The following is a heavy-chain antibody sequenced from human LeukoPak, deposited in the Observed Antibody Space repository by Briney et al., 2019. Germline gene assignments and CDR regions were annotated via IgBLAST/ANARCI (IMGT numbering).Heavy chain of an antibody. V-gene: IGHV4-39*01. D-gene: IGHD6-19*01. J-gene: IGHJ4*02. CDR2: IYYSGST. CDR3: ARRFGSGWFPRGFDY. CDR1: GGSISSSSYY. Sequence: PSETLSLTCTVSGGSISSSSYYWGWIRQPPGKGLEWIGSIYYSGSTYYNPSLKSRVTISVDTSKNQFSLKLSSVTAADTAVYYCARRFGSGWFPRGFDYWGQETLVTVSS.